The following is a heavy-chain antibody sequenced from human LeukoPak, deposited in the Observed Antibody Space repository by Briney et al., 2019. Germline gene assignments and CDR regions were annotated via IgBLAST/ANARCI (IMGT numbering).Heavy chain of an antibody. V-gene: IGHV1-46*01. CDR1: GYTFTGYY. CDR2: INPSGGST. D-gene: IGHD3-10*01. Sequence: ASVKVSCKASGYTFTGYYMHWVRQAPGQGLEWMGIINPSGGSTSYAQKFQGRVTMTRDTSTSTVYMELSSLRSEDTAVYYCARDPPPGGTYYYGSGSPPSFPWGQGTLVTVSS. CDR3: ARDPPPGGTYYYGSGSPPSFP. J-gene: IGHJ5*02.